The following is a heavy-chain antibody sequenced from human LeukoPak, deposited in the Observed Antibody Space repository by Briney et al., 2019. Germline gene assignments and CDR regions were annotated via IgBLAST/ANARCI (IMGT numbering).Heavy chain of an antibody. D-gene: IGHD3-9*01. Sequence: GGSLRLSCAASGFTFSSYGMHWVRQAPGKGLEWVAVISYDGSNKYYADSVKGRFTISRDNSKNTLYLQMNSLRAEDTAVYYCAKERYFDWLLFPCCMDGWGQGTTGTVS. J-gene: IGHJ6*02. CDR2: ISYDGSNK. CDR1: GFTFSSYG. CDR3: AKERYFDWLLFPCCMDG. V-gene: IGHV3-30*18.